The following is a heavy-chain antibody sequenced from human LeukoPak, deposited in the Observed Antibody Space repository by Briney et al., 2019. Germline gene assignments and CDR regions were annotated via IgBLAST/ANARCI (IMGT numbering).Heavy chain of an antibody. V-gene: IGHV3-74*01. J-gene: IGHJ4*02. CDR2: VSPDGSST. D-gene: IGHD1-14*01. CDR3: ARTGGTNRGIDY. CDR1: GFTFSNTW. Sequence: GGSLRLSCAASGFTFSNTWMNWVRQAPGKGLVWVSRVSPDGSSTTYADSVKGRFTISRDNAKNTLFLQMSSLRAEDTAVYYCARTGGTNRGIDYWGQGSLVTVSS.